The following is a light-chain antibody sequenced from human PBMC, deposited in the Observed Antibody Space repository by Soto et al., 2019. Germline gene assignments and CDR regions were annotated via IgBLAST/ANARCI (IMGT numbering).Light chain of an antibody. CDR1: QSVSSW. V-gene: IGKV1-5*03. Sequence: DIQITHSPSSLSASVVDRVTITCLASQSVSSWLAWYQQKPGKAPKLLIYKASTLESGVPSRFSGSGSGTDFTLTISRLEPEDFAVYYCQKYGSSPLNFGGGTKVDIK. CDR3: QKYGSSPLN. CDR2: KAS. J-gene: IGKJ4*01.